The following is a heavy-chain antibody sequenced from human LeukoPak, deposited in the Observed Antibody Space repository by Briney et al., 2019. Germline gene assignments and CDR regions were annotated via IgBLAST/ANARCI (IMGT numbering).Heavy chain of an antibody. V-gene: IGHV3-30*03. CDR2: IPYDGSNK. CDR3: ARGALYQYYLDYWG. Sequence: GGSLRLSCAASGFTFSSYGMHWVRQAPGKGLEWVAVIPYDGSNKYYADSVKGRFTISRDNSKNTLYLQMNSLRVEDTAVYYCARGALYQYYLDYWGWGQGTLVTVSS. J-gene: IGHJ4*02. CDR1: GFTFSSYG. D-gene: IGHD4-17*01.